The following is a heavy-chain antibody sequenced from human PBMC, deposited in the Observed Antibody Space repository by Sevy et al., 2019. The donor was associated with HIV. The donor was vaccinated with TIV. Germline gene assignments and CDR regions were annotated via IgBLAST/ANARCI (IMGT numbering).Heavy chain of an antibody. CDR3: ARGGPYSGSYPGYYYYGMDV. CDR2: ISYDGSNK. CDR1: GFTFSSYA. Sequence: GGSLRLSCAASGFTFSSYAMHWVRQAPGKGLEWVAVISYDGSNKYYADSVKGRFTISRDNSKNTLYLQMNSLRAEDTAVYYCARGGPYSGSYPGYYYYGMDVWGQGTTVTVSS. D-gene: IGHD1-26*01. J-gene: IGHJ6*02. V-gene: IGHV3-30-3*01.